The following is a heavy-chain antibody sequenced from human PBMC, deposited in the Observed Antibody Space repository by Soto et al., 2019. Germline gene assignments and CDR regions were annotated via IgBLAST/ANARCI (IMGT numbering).Heavy chain of an antibody. J-gene: IGHJ4*02. Sequence: GESLKISCKGSGYNFASHWIGWVCQMPGKGLEWMGIILPGDSYTTYSPSFQGQVTVSADQSISTVYLQWSSLKASDTAMYYCATLAGTGSYRDLYFDNWGQGTPVTVSS. D-gene: IGHD1-26*01. CDR3: ATLAGTGSYRDLYFDN. CDR1: GYNFASHW. CDR2: ILPGDSYT. V-gene: IGHV5-51*01.